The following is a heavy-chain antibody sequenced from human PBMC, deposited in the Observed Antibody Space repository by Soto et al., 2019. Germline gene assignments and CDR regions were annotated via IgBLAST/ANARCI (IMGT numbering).Heavy chain of an antibody. J-gene: IGHJ4*02. Sequence: EVQLVESGGGLIQPGGSLRLSCAASGFTVSSNYMSWVRQAPGKGLEWVSVIYSGGSTYYADSVKGRFTISRDNSKNTLYLQMNSLRAEDTAVYYCARDPTRAAAGTRGDYWGQGTLVTVSS. CDR2: IYSGGST. V-gene: IGHV3-53*01. D-gene: IGHD6-13*01. CDR3: ARDPTRAAAGTRGDY. CDR1: GFTVSSNY.